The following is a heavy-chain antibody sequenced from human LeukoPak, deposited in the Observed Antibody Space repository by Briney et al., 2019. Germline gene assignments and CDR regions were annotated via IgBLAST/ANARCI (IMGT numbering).Heavy chain of an antibody. CDR3: ASSGYSSSWYHDSPYFDY. J-gene: IGHJ4*02. Sequence: SETLSLTCTVSGGSVSSGSYYWSWIRQPPGKGLEWIGYIYYSGSTNYNPSLKSRVTISVDTSQNQFSLKLSSVTAADTAVYYCASSGYSSSWYHDSPYFDYWGQGTLVTVSS. V-gene: IGHV4-61*01. D-gene: IGHD6-13*01. CDR1: GGSVSSGSYY. CDR2: IYYSGST.